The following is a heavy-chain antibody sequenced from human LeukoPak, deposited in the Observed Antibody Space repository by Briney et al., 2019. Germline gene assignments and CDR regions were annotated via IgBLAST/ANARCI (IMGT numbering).Heavy chain of an antibody. CDR2: IRYDGSNK. V-gene: IGHV3-30*02. Sequence: GGSLRLSCAASGFTFSNYGMHWVRQAPGKGLEWVTFIRYDGSNKYYADSVKGRFTISRDNSKNTLYLQMNSLRAEDTAVYYCAKRDRMYTSGSYFFDYWGQGTLVTVSS. J-gene: IGHJ4*02. CDR3: AKRDRMYTSGSYFFDY. D-gene: IGHD6-19*01. CDR1: GFTFSNYG.